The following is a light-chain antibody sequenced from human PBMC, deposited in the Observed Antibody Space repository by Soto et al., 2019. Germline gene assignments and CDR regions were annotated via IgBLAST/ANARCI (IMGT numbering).Light chain of an antibody. CDR3: QEYDNLPLL. CDR1: QDIRKY. J-gene: IGKJ5*01. V-gene: IGKV1-33*01. Sequence: QLTQSPSSLSASVGDRVPITCQATQDIRKYLNWYQQKPGKAPKLLIYDASSLETGVPSRFSGSGSGTDFTFTISSLQPEDFATYYCQEYDNLPLLFGQGTRLEIK. CDR2: DAS.